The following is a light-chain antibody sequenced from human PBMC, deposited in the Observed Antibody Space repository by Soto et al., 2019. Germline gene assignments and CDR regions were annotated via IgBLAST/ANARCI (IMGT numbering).Light chain of an antibody. J-gene: IGKJ4*01. CDR3: QERNNWPRLT. CDR2: DVS. CDR1: QSVSTS. Sequence: EIVLTQSPATLSLSPGERATLPCRASQSVSTSLAWYQQRPGQAPRLLIYDVSNRAAGVPARFSGSGSGTDFTLTISNLEPEDFAIYYCQERNNWPRLTFGGGTMVEVK. V-gene: IGKV3-11*01.